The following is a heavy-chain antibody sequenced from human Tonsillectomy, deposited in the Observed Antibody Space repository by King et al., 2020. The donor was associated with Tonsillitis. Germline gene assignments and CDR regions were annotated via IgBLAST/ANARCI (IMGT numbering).Heavy chain of an antibody. D-gene: IGHD6-19*01. V-gene: IGHV3-7*01. Sequence: VQLVESGGGLVQPGGSLRLSCAASGFTFSSYWMRWVRQAPGKGLEWVANIKQDGSEKYYVDSLNGLFTTSRDNAKNSLYLKMNSLRDEDTDGYYGARDTAGYSSGWYVGGLDYWGQGTLVTVSS. CDR2: IKQDGSEK. CDR3: ARDTAGYSSGWYVGGLDY. J-gene: IGHJ4*02. CDR1: GFTFSSYW.